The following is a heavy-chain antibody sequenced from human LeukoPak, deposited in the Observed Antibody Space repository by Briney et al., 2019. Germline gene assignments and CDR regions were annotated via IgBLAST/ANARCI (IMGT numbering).Heavy chain of an antibody. J-gene: IGHJ4*02. V-gene: IGHV1-2*02. CDR1: GYTLTGHY. CDR2: INPNSGGT. D-gene: IGHD6-6*01. CDR3: ARAGTSSSPLHFAY. Sequence: GASVKVSCKASGYTLTGHYIHWVRQAPGQGLDYMGWINPNSGGTNYAQKFQGRVTMTRDTSINTAYMELSSLKSDDTAVYYCARAGTSSSPLHFAYWGQGTLVTVSS.